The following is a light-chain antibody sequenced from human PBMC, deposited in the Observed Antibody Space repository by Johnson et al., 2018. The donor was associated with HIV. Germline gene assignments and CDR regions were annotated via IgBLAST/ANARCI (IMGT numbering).Light chain of an antibody. J-gene: IGLJ1*01. V-gene: IGLV1-51*01. Sequence: QAVLTQPPSVSAAPGQKVTISCSGNTSNIGSNSVSWYQHLPGIAPKLLVYDNNKRPSGIPDRFSGSKSGTSATLGITVLQTGDEADYYCGTWDSSLSAFYVFGTGTKVTVL. CDR1: TSNIGSNS. CDR3: GTWDSSLSAFYV. CDR2: DNN.